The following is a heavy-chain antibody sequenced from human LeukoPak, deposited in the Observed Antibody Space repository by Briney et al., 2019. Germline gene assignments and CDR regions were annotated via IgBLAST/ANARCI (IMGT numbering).Heavy chain of an antibody. CDR1: GFTFNNYA. CDR3: ARFYGDYSPEYFHH. Sequence: PGGSLRLSCAGSGFTFNNYAMSWVRQAPGKGLEWVSTIGANGGRTYYADSVKGRFTISRDNSKNTLYLQMNSLRAEDTGVYYCARFYGDYSPEYFHHWGQGTLVTVSS. J-gene: IGHJ1*01. CDR2: IGANGGRT. D-gene: IGHD4-17*01. V-gene: IGHV3-23*01.